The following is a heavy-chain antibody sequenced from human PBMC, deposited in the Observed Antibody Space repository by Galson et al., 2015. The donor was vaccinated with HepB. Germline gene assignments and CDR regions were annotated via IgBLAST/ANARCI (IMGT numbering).Heavy chain of an antibody. J-gene: IGHJ4*02. CDR3: ARPQRHHTEIAVAGMGPVPPVY. V-gene: IGHV5-51*03. CDR2: IYPGDSDT. CDR1: GYSFTSYW. Sequence: QSGAEVKKPGESLKISCKGSGYSFTSYWIGWVRQMPGKGLEWMGIIYPGDSDTRYSPSFQGQVTISADKSISTAYLQWSSLKASDTAMYYCARPQRHHTEIAVAGMGPVPPVYWGQGTLVTVSS. D-gene: IGHD6-19*01.